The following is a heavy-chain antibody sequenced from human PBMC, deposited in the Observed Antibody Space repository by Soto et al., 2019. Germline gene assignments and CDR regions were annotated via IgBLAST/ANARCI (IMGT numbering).Heavy chain of an antibody. J-gene: IGHJ4*02. CDR2: IYYSGST. CDR3: ARSQLGTTAFFDY. V-gene: IGHV4-30-4*01. D-gene: IGHD1-1*01. Sequence: SETLSLTCSVSGGSIGGGDDYWSWIRQPPGKGLEWIGYIYYSGSTYYNPSLKSRVTISVDTSKNQFSLKLSSVTAADTAVYYCARSQLGTTAFFDYWGQGTLVTVSS. CDR1: GGSIGGGDDY.